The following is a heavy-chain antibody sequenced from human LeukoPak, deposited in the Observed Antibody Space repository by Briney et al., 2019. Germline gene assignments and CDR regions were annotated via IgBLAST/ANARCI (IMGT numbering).Heavy chain of an antibody. D-gene: IGHD3-3*01. CDR1: GFIFSSYG. J-gene: IGHJ4*02. CDR3: ARFTIFGVD. Sequence: GGSLRLSCAASGFIFSSYGMHWVRQAPGKGLEWVTFIRYDGSDKYYADSVNGRFTISRDNSKNTMYLQMTSLRAEDTAVYYCARFTIFGVDWGQGTLVTVSS. V-gene: IGHV3-30*02. CDR2: IRYDGSDK.